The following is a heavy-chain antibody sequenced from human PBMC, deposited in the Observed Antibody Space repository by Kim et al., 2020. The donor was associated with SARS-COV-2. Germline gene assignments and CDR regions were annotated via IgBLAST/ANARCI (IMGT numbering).Heavy chain of an antibody. CDR3: ARASISTDPYAHFDY. V-gene: IGHV1-46*01. CDR1: GYTFTSYY. J-gene: IGHJ4*02. D-gene: IGHD6-6*01. CDR2: INPSGGST. Sequence: ASVKVSCKASGYTFTSYYMHWVRQAPGQGLEWMGIINPSGGSTSYAQKFQGRVTMTRDTSTSTVYMELSSLRSEDMAVYYCARASISTDPYAHFDYWGQGTLVTVSS.